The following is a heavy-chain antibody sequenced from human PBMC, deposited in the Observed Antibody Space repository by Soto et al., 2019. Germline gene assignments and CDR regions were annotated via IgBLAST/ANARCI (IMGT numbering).Heavy chain of an antibody. CDR3: AKDHLAIQLWVDY. CDR2: ISYDGSNK. V-gene: IGHV3-30*18. D-gene: IGHD5-18*01. CDR1: GFNFRSYG. Sequence: SLRLSCAASGFNFRSYGMHWVRQAPGKGLEWVAVISYDGSNKYYSGSVKGRFSISRDNSKNTLYLQMNGLRAEDTAVYYCAKDHLAIQLWVDYWGQGTLVTVSS. J-gene: IGHJ4*02.